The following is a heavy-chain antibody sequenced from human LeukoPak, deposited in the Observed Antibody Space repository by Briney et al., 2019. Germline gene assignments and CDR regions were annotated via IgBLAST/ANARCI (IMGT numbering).Heavy chain of an antibody. CDR2: IYYSVST. CDR3: ARTAIPDTTAHYFDY. CDR1: GGFISSYY. V-gene: IGHV4-59*01. D-gene: IGHD4-17*01. Sequence: SETLSLTCTVSGGFISSYYWSWIRQPPGKGLEWIGYIYYSVSTNYNPSLKSRVTISVDTPKNQFYLKLSSVTAADTAVYYCARTAIPDTTAHYFDYWGQGTLVTVSS. J-gene: IGHJ4*02.